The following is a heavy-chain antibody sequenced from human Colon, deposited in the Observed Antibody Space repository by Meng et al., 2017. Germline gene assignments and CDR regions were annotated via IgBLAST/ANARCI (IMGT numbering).Heavy chain of an antibody. CDR2: SSTSGGAT. CDR3: AKRLIAVAGRGSYYYYGIDV. J-gene: IGHJ6*02. D-gene: IGHD6-19*01. Sequence: GGSLRLSCAASRFSLSNYDMGWVRQAPGKGREGVSGSSTSGGATYYADSVKGRFTISRDNSQNTLYLQMDSLRAEDSAVYYCAKRLIAVAGRGSYYYYGIDVWGRGTTVTVSS. V-gene: IGHV3-23*01. CDR1: RFSLSNYD.